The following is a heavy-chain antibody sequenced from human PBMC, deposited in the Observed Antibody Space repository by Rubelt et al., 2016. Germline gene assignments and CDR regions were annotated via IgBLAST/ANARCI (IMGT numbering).Heavy chain of an antibody. CDR3: ARQRGYGDLLDY. Sequence: QVQLQQWGAGLLKPSETLSLTCAVYGGSFSGYYWSWIRQPPGKGLEWIGEINHSGSTNYNPSLKSRVTISVDTSKNQFSLKLSSVTAADTAVYYCARQRGYGDLLDYWGQGTLVTVSS. CDR1: GGSFSGYY. V-gene: IGHV4-34*01. CDR2: INHSGST. J-gene: IGHJ4*02. D-gene: IGHD4-17*01.